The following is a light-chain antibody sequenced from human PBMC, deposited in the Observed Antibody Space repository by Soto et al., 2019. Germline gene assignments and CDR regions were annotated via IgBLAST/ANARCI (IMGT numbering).Light chain of an antibody. CDR1: SGHSSNA. CDR2: VNSDGSH. J-gene: IGLJ2*01. CDR3: QTWGTGIRV. V-gene: IGLV4-69*01. Sequence: QPVLTQSPSASASLGASVKLTCTLSSGHSSNAIAWHQQQPEKGPRYLMKVNSDGSHSKGDGIPDRFSGSSSGAERYLTIPSLQSEDEAEYYCQTWGTGIRVFGGGTKLTVL.